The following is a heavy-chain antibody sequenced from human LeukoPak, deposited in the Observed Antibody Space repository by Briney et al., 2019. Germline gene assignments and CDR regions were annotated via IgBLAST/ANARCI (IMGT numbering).Heavy chain of an antibody. CDR1: GGSISSYY. V-gene: IGHV4-59*08. J-gene: IGHJ4*02. CDR2: IYYSGST. D-gene: IGHD3-9*01. CDR3: ARVDFDTVGYFDY. Sequence: SETLSLTCTVSGGSISSYYWSWIRQPPGKGLEWIGSIYYSGSTNYNPSLKSRVTISVDTSKNQFSLKLSSVTAADTAVYYCARVDFDTVGYFDYWGQGTLVTVSS.